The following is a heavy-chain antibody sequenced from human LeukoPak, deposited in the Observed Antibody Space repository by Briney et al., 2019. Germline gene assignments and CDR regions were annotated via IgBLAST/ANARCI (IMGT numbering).Heavy chain of an antibody. CDR1: GGTFGSYA. CDR2: IIPIFGTA. Sequence: ASVKVSCRASGGTFGSYAISWVRQAPGQGLEWMGGIIPIFGTANYAQKFQGRVTITADESTSTAYMELSSLRSEDTAVYYCARDIVVVPAAIGAFDIWGQGTMVTVSS. D-gene: IGHD2-2*01. V-gene: IGHV1-69*13. J-gene: IGHJ3*02. CDR3: ARDIVVVPAAIGAFDI.